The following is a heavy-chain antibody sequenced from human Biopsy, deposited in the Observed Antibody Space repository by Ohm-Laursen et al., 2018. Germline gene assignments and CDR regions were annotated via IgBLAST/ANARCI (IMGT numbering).Heavy chain of an antibody. CDR3: AAKLTGYFHH. CDR2: ISGYNGNT. D-gene: IGHD3-9*01. Sequence: SVKVSCKASGYSFNNYGINWVRQAPGQGLEWMGRISGYNGNTKYAQKFQGRVTMTTDTSTSAVYMEVRSLRSDDTAVYYCAAKLTGYFHHWGQGTLVTVSS. CDR1: GYSFNNYG. V-gene: IGHV1-18*01. J-gene: IGHJ1*01.